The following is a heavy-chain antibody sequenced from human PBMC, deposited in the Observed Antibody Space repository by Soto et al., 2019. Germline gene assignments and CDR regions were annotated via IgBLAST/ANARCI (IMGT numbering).Heavy chain of an antibody. CDR2: ISVSGGST. D-gene: IGHD5-12*01. Sequence: EVQLLESGGGLVQPGGSLRLSCAASGFTFSSYVMSWVRQAPGRGLEWVSGISVSGGSTYYADSVKGRFTISRDNCKNTLSTQMNSLRAEDTAIYYCSKDRREGYNYDTFDYWGQGTLVTVSS. V-gene: IGHV3-23*01. CDR1: GFTFSSYV. CDR3: SKDRREGYNYDTFDY. J-gene: IGHJ4*02.